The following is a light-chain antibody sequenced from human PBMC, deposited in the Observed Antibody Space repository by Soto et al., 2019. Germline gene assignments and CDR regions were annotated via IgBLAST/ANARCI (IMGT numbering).Light chain of an antibody. CDR2: GNS. CDR1: SSNIGAGYD. Sequence: QSVLTQPPSVSGAPGQRVTISCTGSSSNIGAGYDVHWYQQLPGTAPKLLIYGNSNRPSRVPDRFSGSKSGTSASLAITGLQDEDEADYYCQYYDSSLSGRVVFGGGTKLTVL. J-gene: IGLJ2*01. V-gene: IGLV1-40*01. CDR3: QYYDSSLSGRVV.